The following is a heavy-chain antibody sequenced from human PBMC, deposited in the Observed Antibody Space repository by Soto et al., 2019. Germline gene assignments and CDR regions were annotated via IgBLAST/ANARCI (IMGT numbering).Heavy chain of an antibody. V-gene: IGHV3-43*01. D-gene: IGHD1-26*01. CDR3: AKAFSDAGNVGYYYYGMDV. CDR2: FSWDGGST. J-gene: IGHJ6*02. Sequence: GGSLRLSCAASGFTFDDYTMHWVRQAPGKGLEWVSLFSWDGGSTYYADSVKGRFTISRDNSKNSLYLQMNSLRTEDTALYYCAKAFSDAGNVGYYYYGMDVWGQGTTVTVSS. CDR1: GFTFDDYT.